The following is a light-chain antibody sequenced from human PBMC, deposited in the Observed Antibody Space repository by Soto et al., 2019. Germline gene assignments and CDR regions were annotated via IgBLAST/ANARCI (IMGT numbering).Light chain of an antibody. V-gene: IGLV2-14*01. Sequence: QSALTQPASVSGSPGQSITISCTGTSSDVGGYNYVSWYQQLPGKAPKLMIYEVTNRPSGVSNRFSGSKSGNTASLTISGLQAEDEADSYCSSYTGTSTVFGGGTKVTVL. CDR3: SSYTGTSTV. J-gene: IGLJ2*01. CDR2: EVT. CDR1: SSDVGGYNY.